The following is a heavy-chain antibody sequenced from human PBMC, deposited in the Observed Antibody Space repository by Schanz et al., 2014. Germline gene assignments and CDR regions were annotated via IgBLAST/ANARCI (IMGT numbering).Heavy chain of an antibody. CDR1: GFTFGDYA. Sequence: EVQLLESGGGLVQPGGSLRLSCAASGFTFGDYAMTWVRQAPGKGLEWVSAISGSGGSTYYADSVRGRFTMSRDNSKNTVHLQMSSLRADDTAVYYCAKAADWPVTRFDPWGQGTLVTVSS. CDR3: AKAADWPVTRFDP. CDR2: ISGSGGST. D-gene: IGHD3-9*01. J-gene: IGHJ5*02. V-gene: IGHV3-23*01.